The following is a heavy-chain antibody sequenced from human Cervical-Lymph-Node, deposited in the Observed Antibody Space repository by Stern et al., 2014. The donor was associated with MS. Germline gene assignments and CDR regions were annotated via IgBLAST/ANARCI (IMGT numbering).Heavy chain of an antibody. V-gene: IGHV1-18*01. CDR3: AREEDGDNWYFQH. CDR1: GYTFTNYG. D-gene: IGHD4-17*01. CDR2: ISAYNGNT. Sequence: QVQLVQSGAEVKKHGASVKVSCKASGYTFTNYGINWVRQAPGKGLEWMGLISAYNGNTNYAQKLQGRGTITTDTSTSTAYMELRTLRSDDTAVYYCAREEDGDNWYFQHWGQGTLVTVSS. J-gene: IGHJ1*01.